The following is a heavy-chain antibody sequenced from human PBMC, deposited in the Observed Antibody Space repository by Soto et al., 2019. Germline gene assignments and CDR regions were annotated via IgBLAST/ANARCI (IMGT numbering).Heavy chain of an antibody. Sequence: SETLSLTCAVYGGSFSCYYWSWIRQPPGKGLEWIGEINHSGSTNYNPSLKSRVTISVDTSKNQFSLKLSSVTAADTAVYYCARXKLSDYVWGSYRYHFDYWGQGTVVTVSS. CDR2: INHSGST. D-gene: IGHD3-16*02. CDR3: ARXKLSDYVWGSYRYHFDY. J-gene: IGHJ4*02. V-gene: IGHV4-34*01. CDR1: GGSFSCYY.